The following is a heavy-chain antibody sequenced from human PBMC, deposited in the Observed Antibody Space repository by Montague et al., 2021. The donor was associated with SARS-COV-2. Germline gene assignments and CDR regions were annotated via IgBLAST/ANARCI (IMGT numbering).Heavy chain of an antibody. D-gene: IGHD1-26*01. J-gene: IGHJ4*02. CDR2: IYHTART. CDR3: ARKGSGRSDLAY. Sequence: SETLSLTCVWYLHGQSPDNQGPSVRVPPWNPLTWHGQIYHTARTKYKPSLKSRVSMSVDKSWNQFSLRLTSVTAADTAIYYCARKGSGRSDLAYWGQGTLVTVYS. CDR1: LHGQSPDNQ. V-gene: IGHV4/OR15-8*01.